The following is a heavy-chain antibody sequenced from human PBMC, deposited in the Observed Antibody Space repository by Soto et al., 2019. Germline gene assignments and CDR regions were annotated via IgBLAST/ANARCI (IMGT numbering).Heavy chain of an antibody. V-gene: IGHV3-30-3*01. Sequence: QVQLVESGGGVVQPGKSLRLSCVASGFTFTTYAMHWVRQAPGKGLEWVAVISYDGSNEYHTDSVKGRFTISRDNSKNTRYLQMNSLITEDTAVYYCARSVIPFGYDFLTGECMTGYHYGMDVWGQGTTVTVSS. J-gene: IGHJ6*02. CDR3: ARSVIPFGYDFLTGECMTGYHYGMDV. D-gene: IGHD3-9*01. CDR2: ISYDGSNE. CDR1: GFTFTTYA.